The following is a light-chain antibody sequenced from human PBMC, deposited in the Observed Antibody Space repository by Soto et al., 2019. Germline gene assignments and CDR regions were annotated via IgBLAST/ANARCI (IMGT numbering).Light chain of an antibody. CDR3: QQYNNWPRT. CDR2: GAS. V-gene: IGKV3-15*01. CDR1: QSFSSN. Sequence: EIVMTQSPATLSVSPGERATLSWRASQSFSSNLAWYQQTHGQAPRLLIYGASTRDTGVPARFSGSWSGTECTLPLSRLQSEDFAVYYCQQYNNWPRTFGQGTRLEI. J-gene: IGKJ5*01.